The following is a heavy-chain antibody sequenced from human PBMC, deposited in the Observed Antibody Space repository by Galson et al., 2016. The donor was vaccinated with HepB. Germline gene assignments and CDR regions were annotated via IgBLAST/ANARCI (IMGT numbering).Heavy chain of an antibody. V-gene: IGHV4-39*02. J-gene: IGHJ4*02. CDR2: IYHSGTA. Sequence: ETLSLTCTVSGGSINRNSYYRGWIRQPPGKGLEWIGHIYHSGTAYYNPSLKGRVTISADTSKNQFSLRLTSVTAGDTAMYYCTREGYDYLWIWGQGSLVAVSS. CDR3: TREGYDYLWI. D-gene: IGHD4-11*01. CDR1: GGSINRNSYY.